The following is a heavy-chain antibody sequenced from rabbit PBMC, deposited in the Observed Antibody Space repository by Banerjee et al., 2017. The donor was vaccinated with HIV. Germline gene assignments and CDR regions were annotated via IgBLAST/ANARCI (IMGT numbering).Heavy chain of an antibody. Sequence: QSLEETGGGLVQPGGSLTLSCKTSGFDFSAYSMSWVRQAPGKGLEWIGAIYTGRGSTDYANWVNGRFTISSDNAQYTVDLQMNSLTAADTATYFCTKDPYTGSGDWFTLWGPGTLVTVS. J-gene: IGHJ4*01. V-gene: IGHV1S7*01. CDR1: GFDFSAYS. D-gene: IGHD8-1*01. CDR2: IYTGRGST. CDR3: TKDPYTGSGDWFTL.